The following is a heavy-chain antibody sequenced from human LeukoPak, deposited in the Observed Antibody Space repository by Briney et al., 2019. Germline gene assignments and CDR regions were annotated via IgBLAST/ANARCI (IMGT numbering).Heavy chain of an antibody. V-gene: IGHV4-34*01. CDR2: INHSGST. CDR3: ARRGVRGVRAYNWFDP. D-gene: IGHD3-10*01. J-gene: IGHJ5*02. CDR1: GGSFSGYY. Sequence: PSETLSLTCAVYGGSFSGYYWSWIRQPPGKGLEWIGEINHSGSTNYNPSLKSRVTISVDTSKNQFSLKLSSVTAADTAVYYCARRGVRGVRAYNWFDPWGQGTLVTVSS.